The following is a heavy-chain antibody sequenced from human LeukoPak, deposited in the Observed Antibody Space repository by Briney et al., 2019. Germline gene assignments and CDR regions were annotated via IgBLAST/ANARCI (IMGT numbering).Heavy chain of an antibody. Sequence: ASVKVSCKASGGTFSSYAISWVRQAPGQGLEWMGRIIPILGIANYAQKFQGRVTITADKSTSTAYMELSSLRSEDTAVYYCARVRGYSYGGAVDYYYYGMDVWGQGTTVTVSS. CDR3: ARVRGYSYGGAVDYYYYGMDV. CDR2: IIPILGIA. V-gene: IGHV1-69*04. CDR1: GGTFSSYA. D-gene: IGHD5-18*01. J-gene: IGHJ6*02.